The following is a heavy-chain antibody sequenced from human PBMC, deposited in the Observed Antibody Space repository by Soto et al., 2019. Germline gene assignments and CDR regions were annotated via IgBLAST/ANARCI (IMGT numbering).Heavy chain of an antibody. CDR1: GGSISSGGYY. Sequence: QVQLQESGPGLVKPAQTLSLTCTVSGGSISSGGYYWSWIRQHPGKGLEWTGYIYYSGSTYYNPSLKSRVNISVDTSKNQFSLKLSSVTAADTTVYYCARYDYTNSEWFDYYGMDVWGQGTTVTVSS. V-gene: IGHV4-31*03. J-gene: IGHJ6*02. D-gene: IGHD3-3*01. CDR2: IYYSGST. CDR3: ARYDYTNSEWFDYYGMDV.